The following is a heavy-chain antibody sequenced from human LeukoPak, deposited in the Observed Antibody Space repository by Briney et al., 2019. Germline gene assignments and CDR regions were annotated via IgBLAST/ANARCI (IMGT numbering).Heavy chain of an antibody. D-gene: IGHD2-21*01. Sequence: ASVKVSCKASGYTFTDYHLHWLRQAPGQGLEWMGWIHPDSGATNYPQTFVGRVTMTKDTSISTAYMELSTLRSDDTAVYYCARGGGDNWGWDYFDPWGQGALVTVSS. J-gene: IGHJ5*02. V-gene: IGHV1-2*02. CDR1: GYTFTDYH. CDR3: ARGGGDNWGWDYFDP. CDR2: IHPDSGAT.